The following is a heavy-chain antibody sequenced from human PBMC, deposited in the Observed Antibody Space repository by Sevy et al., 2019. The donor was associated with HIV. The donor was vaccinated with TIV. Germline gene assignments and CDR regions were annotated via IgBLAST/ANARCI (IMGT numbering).Heavy chain of an antibody. D-gene: IGHD2-2*01. CDR3: ARGGNYCSSTSCYARHFDY. J-gene: IGHJ4*02. CDR2: INHSGST. CDR1: GGSFSGYY. V-gene: IGHV4-34*01. Sequence: SETLSLTCAVYGGSFSGYYWSWIRQPPGKGLEWIGEINHSGSTNYNPSLKSRVTISVDTSKNQFSLKLSSVTAADTAVYYCARGGNYCSSTSCYARHFDYWGQRTLVTVSS.